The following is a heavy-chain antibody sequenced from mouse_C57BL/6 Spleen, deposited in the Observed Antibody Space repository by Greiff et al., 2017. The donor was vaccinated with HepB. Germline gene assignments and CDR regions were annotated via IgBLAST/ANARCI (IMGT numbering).Heavy chain of an antibody. CDR3: ARNGGNYVGNAMDY. Sequence: VQVVESGPGLVAPSQSLSITCTVSGFSLTSYAISWVRQPPGKGLEWLGVIWTGGGTNYNSALKSRLSISKDNSKSQVFLKMNSLQTDDTARYYCARNGGNYVGNAMDYWGQGTSVTVSS. D-gene: IGHD1-1*02. J-gene: IGHJ4*01. CDR1: GFSLTSYA. CDR2: IWTGGGT. V-gene: IGHV2-9-1*01.